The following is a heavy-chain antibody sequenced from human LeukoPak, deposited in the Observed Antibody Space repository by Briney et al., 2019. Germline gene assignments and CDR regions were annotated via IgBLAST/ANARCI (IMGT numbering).Heavy chain of an antibody. CDR2: IYPGDSDT. J-gene: IGHJ6*02. V-gene: IGHV5-51*01. Sequence: GESLKISCKGSGYSFTSYWIGWVRQMPGKGLEWMGIIYPGDSDTRYSPSFQGQVTISADKSISTAYLQWSSLKASDTAMYYCARARVVYSSGKTNYYYYGMDVWGQGTTVTVSS. CDR1: GYSFTSYW. D-gene: IGHD3-22*01. CDR3: ARARVVYSSGKTNYYYYGMDV.